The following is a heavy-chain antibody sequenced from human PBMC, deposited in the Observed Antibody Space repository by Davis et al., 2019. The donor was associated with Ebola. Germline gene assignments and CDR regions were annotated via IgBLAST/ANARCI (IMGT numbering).Heavy chain of an antibody. CDR3: ATGGRMSVAGRVHYYYAMDD. V-gene: IGHV3-11*06. CDR1: GFTFSVYY. D-gene: IGHD6-19*01. J-gene: IGHJ6*02. Sequence: GESLKISCAASGFTFSVYYMSWIRQAPGKGPEWVSSISSSASYKNYADSVKGRFTLSRDNAKNTVYLQMNSLRAEDTAVYYCATGGRMSVAGRVHYYYAMDDWGQGTTVTVSS. CDR2: ISSSASYK.